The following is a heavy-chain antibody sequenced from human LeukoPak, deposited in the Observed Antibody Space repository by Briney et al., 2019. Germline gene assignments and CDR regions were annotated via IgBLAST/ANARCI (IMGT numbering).Heavy chain of an antibody. Sequence: GGSLRLSCAASGFTFSSYGMHWVRQAPGRGLEWVAVIWYDGSNKYYADSVKGRFTISRDNSKNTLYLQMNSLRAEDTAVYYCAKDVSVTPKGFDYWGQGTLVTVSS. CDR1: GFTFSSYG. V-gene: IGHV3-33*06. D-gene: IGHD4-11*01. J-gene: IGHJ4*02. CDR2: IWYDGSNK. CDR3: AKDVSVTPKGFDY.